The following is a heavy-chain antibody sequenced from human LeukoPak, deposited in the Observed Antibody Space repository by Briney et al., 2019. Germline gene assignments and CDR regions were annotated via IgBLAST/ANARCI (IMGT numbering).Heavy chain of an antibody. CDR1: GYTFTSYD. Sequence: GASVKVSCKASGYTFTSYDINWVRQAAGQGPERMGWMNPNTGDTGYPQKFQGRVTFTRDTSITTAYMELSSLRSEDTAIYYCARSLILHEFGDFWRTTGAVDRWGQGTLVTVSS. J-gene: IGHJ5*02. V-gene: IGHV1-8*01. CDR2: MNPNTGDT. CDR3: ARSLILHEFGDFWRTTGAVDR. D-gene: IGHD1-1*01.